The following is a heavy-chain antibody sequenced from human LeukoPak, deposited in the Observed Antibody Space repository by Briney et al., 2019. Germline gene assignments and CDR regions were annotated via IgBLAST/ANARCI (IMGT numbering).Heavy chain of an antibody. CDR1: GGPIFSYY. CDR2: IYSNGIT. D-gene: IGHD3-22*01. Sequence: SETLSLTCTVSGGPIFSYYWNWIRQPPGKGLEWIGYIYSNGITSHNPSLRSRGTISIATSKDQFSLRLRSVTAADTAIYYCARRAYYDSSGYSPASGYFDLWGRGTLVSVSS. CDR3: ARRAYYDSSGYSPASGYFDL. J-gene: IGHJ2*01. V-gene: IGHV4-4*08.